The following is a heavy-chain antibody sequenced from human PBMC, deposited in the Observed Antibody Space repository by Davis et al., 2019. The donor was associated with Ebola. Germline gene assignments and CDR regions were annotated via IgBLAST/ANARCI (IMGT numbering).Heavy chain of an antibody. Sequence: GESLKISCVASGFTFSAYAMNWVRQAPGKGLEWVSTINDRGGNAYYADSVKGRFTISRDNSKNTLFLQMNSLRVEDTAIYYCAKDTSNVWFDVWGQGTMVTVSS. D-gene: IGHD6-19*01. J-gene: IGHJ3*01. V-gene: IGHV3-23*01. CDR2: INDRGGNA. CDR3: AKDTSNVWFDV. CDR1: GFTFSAYA.